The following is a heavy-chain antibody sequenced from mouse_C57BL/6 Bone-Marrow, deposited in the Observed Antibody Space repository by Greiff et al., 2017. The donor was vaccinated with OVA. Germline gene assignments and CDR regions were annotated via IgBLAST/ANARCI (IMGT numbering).Heavy chain of an antibody. CDR1: GFNIKDDY. Sequence: EVQLQQSGAELVRPGASVKLSCTASGFNIKDDYMHWVKQRPEQGLEWIGWIDPENGDTEYASKFQGKATITADTSSNTAYLQLSSLTSEDTAVYDCTTRGYYPDWYFDVWGTGTTVTVSS. CDR3: TTRGYYPDWYFDV. V-gene: IGHV14-4*01. D-gene: IGHD2-3*01. CDR2: IDPENGDT. J-gene: IGHJ1*03.